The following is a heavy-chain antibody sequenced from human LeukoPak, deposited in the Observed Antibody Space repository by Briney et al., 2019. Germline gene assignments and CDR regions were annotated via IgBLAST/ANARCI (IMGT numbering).Heavy chain of an antibody. CDR2: ISWNSGSI. V-gene: IGHV3-9*01. D-gene: IGHD3-16*01. J-gene: IGHJ4*02. Sequence: PGRSLRLSCAASGFTFDDYAMHWVRQAPGKGLEWVSGISWNSGSIGYADSVKGRFTISRDNAKNSLYLQMNSLRAEDTAVYYCARGTFRVDYWGQGTLVTVSS. CDR3: ARGTFRVDY. CDR1: GFTFDDYA.